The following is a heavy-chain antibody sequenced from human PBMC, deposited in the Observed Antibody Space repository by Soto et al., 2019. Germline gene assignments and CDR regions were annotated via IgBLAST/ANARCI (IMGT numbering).Heavy chain of an antibody. CDR2: INAGNGNT. Sequence: GASVKVSCKASGYTFTSYAMHWVRQAPGQRLEWMGWINAGNGNTKYSQKFQGRVTITRDTSASTAYMELSSLRSEDTAVYYCARDWEPRPFMVRGVITNQIPYWGQGTLVTVSS. J-gene: IGHJ4*02. CDR3: ARDWEPRPFMVRGVITNQIPY. V-gene: IGHV1-3*01. CDR1: GYTFTSYA. D-gene: IGHD3-10*01.